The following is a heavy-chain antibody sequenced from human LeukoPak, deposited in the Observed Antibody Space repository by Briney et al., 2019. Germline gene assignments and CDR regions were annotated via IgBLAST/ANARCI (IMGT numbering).Heavy chain of an antibody. J-gene: IGHJ4*02. CDR1: GLTFSTYA. V-gene: IGHV3-23*01. Sequence: PGGSLRLSCAASGLTFSTYAMSWVRQAPGKGLEWVSVISGSGGRTYYADFVKGRFTISRDNSKNTLYLQMNSLRAEDTAVYYCARLRVTGIDYWGQGTLVTVSS. CDR2: ISGSGGRT. CDR3: ARLRVTGIDY. D-gene: IGHD2-21*02.